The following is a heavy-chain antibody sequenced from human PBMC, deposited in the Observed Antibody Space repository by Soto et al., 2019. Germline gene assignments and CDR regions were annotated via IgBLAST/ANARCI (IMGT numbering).Heavy chain of an antibody. D-gene: IGHD5-18*01. Sequence: EVQVVESGGGLVQPGGSLRLSCIASGFTFSSHWMHWVRQAPGKGLVWVSRVKYDGRTTNYADSVKGRFTISRDNAKNTVYLQMNSLRAEDTGVYDCARGIRNYYGVDVWGQGTTVTVSS. CDR3: ARGIRNYYGVDV. CDR1: GFTFSSHW. J-gene: IGHJ6*02. V-gene: IGHV3-74*01. CDR2: VKYDGRTT.